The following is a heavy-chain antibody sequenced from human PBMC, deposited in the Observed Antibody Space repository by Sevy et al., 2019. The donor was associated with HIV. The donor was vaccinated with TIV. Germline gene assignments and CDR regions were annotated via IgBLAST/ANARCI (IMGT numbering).Heavy chain of an antibody. V-gene: IGHV3-48*02. Sequence: GGSLRLSCAASGFTFSSYSMNWVHQAPGKGLEWVSYISSSSSTIYYADSVKDRFTISRDNAKNSLYLQMNSLRDEDTAVYYCARDFMVRGVIIPEYYFDYWGQGTLVTVSS. CDR2: ISSSSSTI. CDR3: ARDFMVRGVIIPEYYFDY. J-gene: IGHJ4*02. CDR1: GFTFSSYS. D-gene: IGHD3-10*01.